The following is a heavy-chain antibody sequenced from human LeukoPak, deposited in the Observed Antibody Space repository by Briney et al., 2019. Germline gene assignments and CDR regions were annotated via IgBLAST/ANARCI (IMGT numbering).Heavy chain of an antibody. Sequence: GGSLRLSCAASGFTFSSYWMHWVRQAPGKGLVGVSRINSDGSSTSYADSVKGRFTISRDNAKNTLYLQMNSLRAEDTAVYYCARDRELLLWFDAFDIWGQGTMVTVSS. V-gene: IGHV3-74*01. CDR1: GFTFSSYW. CDR3: ARDRELLLWFDAFDI. J-gene: IGHJ3*02. CDR2: INSDGSST. D-gene: IGHD1-26*01.